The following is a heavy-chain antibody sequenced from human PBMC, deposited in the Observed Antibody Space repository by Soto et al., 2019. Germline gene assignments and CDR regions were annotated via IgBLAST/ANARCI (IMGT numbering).Heavy chain of an antibody. J-gene: IGHJ3*02. D-gene: IGHD2-15*01. CDR1: GFTFSSYA. Sequence: GGSLRLSCAASGFTFSSYAMTWVRQAPGKGLEWASAISGSGGSTFYADSVKGRFTISRDNSKNTLYLQMNSLRVEDTAVYYCAKHVVVGPGWAFHIWGQGTMVTVSS. CDR2: ISGSGGST. CDR3: AKHVVVGPGWAFHI. V-gene: IGHV3-23*01.